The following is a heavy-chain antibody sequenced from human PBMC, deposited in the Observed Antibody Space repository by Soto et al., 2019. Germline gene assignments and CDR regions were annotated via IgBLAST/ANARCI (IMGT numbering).Heavy chain of an antibody. J-gene: IGHJ4*01. CDR2: ISSNGGST. V-gene: IGHV3-64*01. Sequence: EVQLVESGGGLVQPGGSLRLSCAASGFTFSSYAMHWVRQAPGKGLEYVSAISSNGGSTYYANSVKGRFTISRDNSKNTVYLQVGGLRADDMAVYYCARGTMDYGGHVGVDYWGHGALVTV. CDR3: ARGTMDYGGHVGVDY. D-gene: IGHD4-17*01. CDR1: GFTFSSYA.